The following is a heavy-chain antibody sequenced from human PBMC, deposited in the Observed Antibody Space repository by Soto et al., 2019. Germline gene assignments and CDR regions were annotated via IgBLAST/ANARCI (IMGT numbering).Heavy chain of an antibody. D-gene: IGHD6-13*01. CDR2: KYDSGNT. J-gene: IGHJ4*02. Sequence: QLQLQESGSGLVKPSQTLSLTCAVSGGSISGTTYSWSWIRQPPGKGLEGIGYKYDSGNTYYNPSLKSQFSISVDRSKNQFSLKLSSVTAADTAVYYCARGQGAAAGHSNFDYWGQGALVTVSS. V-gene: IGHV4-30-2*01. CDR3: ARGQGAAAGHSNFDY. CDR1: GGSISGTTYS.